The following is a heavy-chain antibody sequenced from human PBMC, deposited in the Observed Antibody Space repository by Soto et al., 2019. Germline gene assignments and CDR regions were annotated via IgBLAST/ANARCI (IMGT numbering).Heavy chain of an antibody. CDR1: GGTFSSYA. CDR3: ATPKKYCSGGSCYSDGMDV. CDR2: IIPIFGTA. J-gene: IGHJ6*02. D-gene: IGHD2-15*01. Sequence: SVKVSCKASGGTFSSYAISWVRQAPGQGLEWMGGIIPIFGTANYAQKFQGRVTITADESTSTAYMELSSLRSEDTAVYYCATPKKYCSGGSCYSDGMDVWGQGTTVTVSS. V-gene: IGHV1-69*13.